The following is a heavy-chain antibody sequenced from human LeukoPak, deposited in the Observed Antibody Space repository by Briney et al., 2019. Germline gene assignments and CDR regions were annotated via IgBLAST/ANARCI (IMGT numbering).Heavy chain of an antibody. CDR3: AKDGRFLEWLFDY. D-gene: IGHD3-3*01. CDR2: ISGSGGST. Sequence: HPGGSLRLSCAASGFTFSSSAMSWVRQVPGKGLEWVSAISGSGGSTYYADSVKGRFTISRDNSKNTLYLQMNSLRAEDTAVYYCAKDGRFLEWLFDYWGQGTLVTVSS. V-gene: IGHV3-23*01. J-gene: IGHJ4*02. CDR1: GFTFSSSA.